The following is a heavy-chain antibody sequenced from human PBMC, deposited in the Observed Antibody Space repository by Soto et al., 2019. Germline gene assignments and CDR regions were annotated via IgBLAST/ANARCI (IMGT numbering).Heavy chain of an antibody. V-gene: IGHV3-33*01. CDR1: GFTFSSYG. CDR3: ARGFDGSGSYFYFQH. D-gene: IGHD3-10*01. Sequence: GGSLRLSCAASGFTFSSYGMHWVRQAPGKGLEWVAVIWYDGSNKYYADSVKGRFTISRDNSKNTLYVQMNSLRVEDTAVYYCARGFDGSGSYFYFQHWGQGTLVTVSS. J-gene: IGHJ1*01. CDR2: IWYDGSNK.